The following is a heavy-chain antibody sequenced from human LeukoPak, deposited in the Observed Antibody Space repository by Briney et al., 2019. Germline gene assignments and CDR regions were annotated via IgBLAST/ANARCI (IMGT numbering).Heavy chain of an antibody. CDR1: GFTFSSYA. J-gene: IGHJ6*02. CDR3: AKAYCGGDCFPSYYYYAMDV. Sequence: GGSLRLSCAASGFTFSSYAMSWVRQAPGKGLEWVSAISGSGGSTYYADSVKGRFTISRDNSKNTLYLQMNSLRAEDTAVYYCAKAYCGGDCFPSYYYYAMDVWSQGTTVTVSS. D-gene: IGHD2-21*02. V-gene: IGHV3-23*01. CDR2: ISGSGGST.